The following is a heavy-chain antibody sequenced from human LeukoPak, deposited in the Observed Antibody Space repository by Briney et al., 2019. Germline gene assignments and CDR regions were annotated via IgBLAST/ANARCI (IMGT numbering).Heavy chain of an antibody. D-gene: IGHD1-26*01. J-gene: IGHJ4*02. Sequence: QPGGSLRLSCAASGFTFSSYWMHWVRQAPGKGLVCVSRITSDGSRTSYADSVRGQFTISRDNAKNTVYLQMNNLRGEDTAVYYCARDLTGAVFDFWGQGTLVTVSS. CDR3: ARDLTGAVFDF. V-gene: IGHV3-74*01. CDR2: ITSDGSRT. CDR1: GFTFSSYW.